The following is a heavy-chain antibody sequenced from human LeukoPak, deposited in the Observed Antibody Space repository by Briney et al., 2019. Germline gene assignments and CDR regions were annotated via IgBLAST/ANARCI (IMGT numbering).Heavy chain of an antibody. CDR2: ISGSGDST. V-gene: IGHV3-23*01. CDR1: GFTFSSYA. J-gene: IGHJ4*02. D-gene: IGHD4-17*01. CDR3: AKVADDYGDYAVDY. Sequence: GGSLRLSCAASGFTFSSYAMSWVRQAPGKGLEWVSAISGSGDSTYYADSVKGRFTISRDNSKNTLYLQMNSLRAEDTAVYYCAKVADDYGDYAVDYWGQGTLVTVSP.